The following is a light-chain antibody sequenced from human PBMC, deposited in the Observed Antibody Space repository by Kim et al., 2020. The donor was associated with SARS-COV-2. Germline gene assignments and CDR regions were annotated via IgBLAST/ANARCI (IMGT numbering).Light chain of an antibody. CDR1: QNIGNW. V-gene: IGKV1-5*01. J-gene: IGKJ1*01. CDR2: DAS. CDR3: QHYDGYSGT. Sequence: GDRVIITCRASQNIGNWLAWYQQKLGKGPKLLIYDASKLETGVPSRFSGSGSGTESTLTITSLQPDDFATYYCQHYDGYSGTFGQGTKVDIK.